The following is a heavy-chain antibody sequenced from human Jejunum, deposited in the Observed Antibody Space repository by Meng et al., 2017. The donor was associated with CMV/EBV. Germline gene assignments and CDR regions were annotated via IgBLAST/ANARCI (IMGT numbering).Heavy chain of an antibody. CDR3: ARENDYNNYFDL. Sequence: AASGLTISNYPLHWVRQAPGKGLEWVAVISYDESDQNYADSVKGRFTISRDYSKNTLYLQMNSLRGDDTAVYYCARENDYNNYFDLWGQGTLVTVSS. J-gene: IGHJ4*02. CDR1: GLTISNYP. CDR2: ISYDESDQ. D-gene: IGHD5-24*01. V-gene: IGHV3-30*01.